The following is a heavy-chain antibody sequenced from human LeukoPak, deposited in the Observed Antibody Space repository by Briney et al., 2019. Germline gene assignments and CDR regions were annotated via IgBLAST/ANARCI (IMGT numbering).Heavy chain of an antibody. D-gene: IGHD2-21*02. CDR3: ANRDVTYFDY. Sequence: GGSLRLSCAASGFTFSSYAMSWVRQAPGKGLEWVSAISGSGGSTHYADSVKGRFTFSRDNSKNTLYLQMNSLRAEDTAVYYCANRDVTYFDYWGQGTLVTVSS. CDR2: ISGSGGST. J-gene: IGHJ4*02. V-gene: IGHV3-23*01. CDR1: GFTFSSYA.